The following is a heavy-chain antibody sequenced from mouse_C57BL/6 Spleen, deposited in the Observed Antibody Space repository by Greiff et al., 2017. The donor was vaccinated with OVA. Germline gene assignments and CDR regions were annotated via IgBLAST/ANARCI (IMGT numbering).Heavy chain of an antibody. J-gene: IGHJ2*01. CDR2: IHPNSGST. CDR3: ARKTGQAVDY. Sequence: QVQLQQPGAELVKPGASVKLSCKASGYTFTSYWMHWVKQRPGQGIEWIGMIHPNSGSTNYNEKLKSKATLPVDKASSTAYMQLSSLTSEDSAVYYCARKTGQAVDYWGQGTTLTVSS. CDR1: GYTFTSYW. V-gene: IGHV1-64*01. D-gene: IGHD3-3*01.